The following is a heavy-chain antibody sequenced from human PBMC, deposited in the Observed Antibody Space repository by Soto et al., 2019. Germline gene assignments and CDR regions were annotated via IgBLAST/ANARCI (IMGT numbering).Heavy chain of an antibody. J-gene: IGHJ6*02. V-gene: IGHV1-69*06. CDR2: IIPIFGTA. Sequence: QVQLVQSGAEVKKPGSSVKVSCKASRGTFSSYAISWVRQAPGQGLEWMGGIIPIFGTANYAQKFQGRVTITADKSTSTAYMELSSLRSEDTAVYYCASEMSGYCSSTSCYPAHYYYYGMDVWGQGTTVTVSS. D-gene: IGHD2-2*01. CDR3: ASEMSGYCSSTSCYPAHYYYYGMDV. CDR1: RGTFSSYA.